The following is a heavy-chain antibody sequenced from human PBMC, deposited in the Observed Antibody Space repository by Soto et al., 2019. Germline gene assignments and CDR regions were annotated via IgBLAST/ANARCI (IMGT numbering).Heavy chain of an antibody. CDR1: GYTFTSYY. J-gene: IGHJ4*02. CDR2: INPSGGST. CDR3: ARGLIYDSSGYYFDY. D-gene: IGHD3-22*01. V-gene: IGHV1-46*01. Sequence: ASVKVSCKASGYTFTSYYMHWVRQAPGQGHEWMGIINPSGGSTRYAQKFQGRVTMTRDTSTSTVYMELSSLRSEDTAVYYCARGLIYDSSGYYFDYWGQGTLVTVSS.